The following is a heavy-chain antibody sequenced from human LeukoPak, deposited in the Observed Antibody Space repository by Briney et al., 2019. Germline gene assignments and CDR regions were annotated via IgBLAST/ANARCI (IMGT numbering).Heavy chain of an antibody. Sequence: GGSLRLSCAAPGFTFSSYAMSWVRQAPGKRLEWVSAISGSGGSTYYAGSVKGRFTISRDNSENTLYLQMNSLRAEDTAVYYCAKDRYSRRSVHAFDIWGQGTMVTVSS. V-gene: IGHV3-23*01. CDR3: AKDRYSRRSVHAFDI. CDR2: ISGSGGST. J-gene: IGHJ3*02. D-gene: IGHD6-13*01. CDR1: GFTFSSYA.